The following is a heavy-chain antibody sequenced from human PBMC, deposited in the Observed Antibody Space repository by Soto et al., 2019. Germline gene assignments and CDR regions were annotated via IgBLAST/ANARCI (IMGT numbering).Heavy chain of an antibody. Sequence: ASVKVSCKASGYSFTSYAMHWVRQAPGQGLEWMGWINAGNGNTKYSQKFQGRVTITRDTSASTAYMELSSLRSEDTALYYCARSVAVPADFDYWGQGTLVTVSS. D-gene: IGHD6-19*01. CDR3: ARSVAVPADFDY. J-gene: IGHJ4*02. CDR1: GYSFTSYA. V-gene: IGHV1-3*01. CDR2: INAGNGNT.